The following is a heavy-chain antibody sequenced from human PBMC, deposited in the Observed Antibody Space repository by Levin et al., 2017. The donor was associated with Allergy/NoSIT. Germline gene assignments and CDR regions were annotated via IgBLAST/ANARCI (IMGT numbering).Heavy chain of an antibody. CDR2: INLDGSEK. V-gene: IGHV3-7*01. D-gene: IGHD6-19*01. Sequence: GGSLRLSCATSGFTFSSYWMSWVRQAPGKGLEWVANINLDGSEKSYVDSVKGRFTISRDNAKNSLSLQMNNLRAEDTAMYYCARDYPSGWFYFDSWGQGTLVTVSS. J-gene: IGHJ4*02. CDR3: ARDYPSGWFYFDS. CDR1: GFTFSSYW.